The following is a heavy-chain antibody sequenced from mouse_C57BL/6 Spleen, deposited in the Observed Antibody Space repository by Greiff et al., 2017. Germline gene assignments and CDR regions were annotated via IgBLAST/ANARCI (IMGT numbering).Heavy chain of an antibody. J-gene: IGHJ3*01. CDR3: ARSGDYAWFAY. V-gene: IGHV1-72*01. CDR1: GYTFTSYW. CDR2: IDPNSGGT. Sequence: VQLQQSGAELVKPGASVKLSCKASGYTFTSYWMHWVKQRPGRGLAWSGRIDPNSGGTKYNEKFKSKATLTVDKPSSTAYMQLSSLTSEDSAVYYCARSGDYAWFAYWGQGTLVTVSA. D-gene: IGHD2-4*01.